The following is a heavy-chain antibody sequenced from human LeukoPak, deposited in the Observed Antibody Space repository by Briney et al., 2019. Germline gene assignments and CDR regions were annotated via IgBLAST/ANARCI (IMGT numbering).Heavy chain of an antibody. CDR3: ASGNPNYYDRSGYYDPGNY. Sequence: GGSLRLSWAAAGLTFSSYGMNWVRQAPWKGLGWVSSIRVGGSTIYYAASVKGRFTLPRDNAKSSLYLQMHSLRAEDTAVYYCASGNPNYYDRSGYYDPGNYWGQGTLVPVSS. D-gene: IGHD3-22*01. V-gene: IGHV3-48*04. CDR1: GLTFSSYG. J-gene: IGHJ4*02. CDR2: IRVGGSTI.